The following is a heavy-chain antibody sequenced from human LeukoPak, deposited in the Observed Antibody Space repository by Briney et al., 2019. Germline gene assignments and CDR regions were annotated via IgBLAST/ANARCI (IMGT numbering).Heavy chain of an antibody. D-gene: IGHD4-17*01. CDR3: ARPTTVTTHYFQH. Sequence: SETLSLTCAVYGGSISGYYWSWIRQPPGKGLEWIGEINHSGSTNYNPSLKSRVTISVDTSKNQFSLKLNSVTAADTAVYYCARPTTVTTHYFQHWGQGTLVTVSS. V-gene: IGHV4-34*01. CDR2: INHSGST. J-gene: IGHJ1*01. CDR1: GGSISGYY.